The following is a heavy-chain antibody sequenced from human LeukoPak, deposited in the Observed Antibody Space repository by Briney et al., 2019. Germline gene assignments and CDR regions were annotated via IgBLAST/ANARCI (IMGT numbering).Heavy chain of an antibody. CDR1: GGSISSYY. V-gene: IGHV4-59*01. D-gene: IGHD6-19*01. CDR2: IYYSGST. CDR3: ARDGGSVWRPTV. J-gene: IGHJ4*02. Sequence: SETLSLTCTVSGGSISSYYWSWIRQPPGKGLEWIGYIYYSGSTNYNPSLKSRVTISVDTSKNQFSLKLSSVTAADAAVYYCARDGGSVWRPTVWGQGTLVTVSS.